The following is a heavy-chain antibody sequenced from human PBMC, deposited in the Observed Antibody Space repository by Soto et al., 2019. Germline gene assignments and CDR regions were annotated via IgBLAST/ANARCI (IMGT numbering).Heavy chain of an antibody. CDR1: GFTFSNYA. Sequence: EVQLLESGGGLVQPGGSLRLSCAASGFTFSNYAMNWVRQAPGKGLEWVSVISGSGGSTYYADALKGRVTISRDNSKNSLYLQMNSLGAEDTAVCYCAKEGRYSGYDLVEYFGYWGQGTLVTVSS. J-gene: IGHJ4*02. CDR2: ISGSGGST. CDR3: AKEGRYSGYDLVEYFGY. V-gene: IGHV3-23*01. D-gene: IGHD5-12*01.